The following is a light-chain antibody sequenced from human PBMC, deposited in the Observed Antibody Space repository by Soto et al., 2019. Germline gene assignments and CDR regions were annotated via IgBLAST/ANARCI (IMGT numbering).Light chain of an antibody. CDR1: SSDVGRYNY. J-gene: IGLJ2*01. CDR2: DVT. CDR3: YSFAGL. V-gene: IGLV2-11*01. Sequence: QSALTQPRSVSGSPGQSVAISCAGTSSDVGRYNYVSWYQQYPGKAPKLIIYDVTKRPSGVPDRFSGSKSGNTASLTISGLRDKDEADYYCYSFAGLLGGGTKLTVL.